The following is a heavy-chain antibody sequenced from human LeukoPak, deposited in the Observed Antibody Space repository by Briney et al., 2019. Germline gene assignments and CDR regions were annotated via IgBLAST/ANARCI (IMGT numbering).Heavy chain of an antibody. J-gene: IGHJ4*02. D-gene: IGHD6-13*01. CDR2: ISTDGRDI. Sequence: GGSLRLSCAASGFTFSRYPMHWVRQAPGKGLEWVTVISTDGRDIKYADSVKGRFTISRESSKNTLSLQMNSLRDDDTAVYYCARDAQMSAAAYYFDYWGEGTLVTVSS. CDR1: GFTFSRYP. V-gene: IGHV3-30*04. CDR3: ARDAQMSAAAYYFDY.